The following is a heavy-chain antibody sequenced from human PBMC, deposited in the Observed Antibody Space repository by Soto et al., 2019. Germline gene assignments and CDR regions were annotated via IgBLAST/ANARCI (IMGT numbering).Heavy chain of an antibody. J-gene: IGHJ4*02. D-gene: IGHD6-13*01. Sequence: GGSLRLSCVASGFILSDYTMNWVRQAPGKGLEWVSLISSSSSFIYYPDSVKGRFTISRDNAKNSLFLQMNSLRAEDAAVYYCARVGHTTRIVASGTGGDHWGQGTLVTVSS. CDR2: ISSSSSFI. CDR1: GFILSDYT. V-gene: IGHV3-21*01. CDR3: ARVGHTTRIVASGTGGDH.